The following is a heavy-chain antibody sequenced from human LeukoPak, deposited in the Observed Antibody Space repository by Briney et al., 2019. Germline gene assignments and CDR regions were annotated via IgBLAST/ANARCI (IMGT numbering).Heavy chain of an antibody. V-gene: IGHV4-34*01. CDR2: INQGGST. Sequence: SETLSLTCAVEGRAFDDYYWSWVRQSPEKGLEWIAEINQGGSTIYNPSLKNRVTMSIDTTRKHFSLQVASLTDADTAVYFCARRGIWIQWNFEYWGQGVMVTVSS. CDR3: ARRGIWIQWNFEY. CDR1: GRAFDDYY. D-gene: IGHD5-12*01. J-gene: IGHJ4*02.